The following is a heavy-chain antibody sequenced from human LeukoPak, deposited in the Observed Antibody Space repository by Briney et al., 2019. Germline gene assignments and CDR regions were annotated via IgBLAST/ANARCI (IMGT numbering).Heavy chain of an antibody. V-gene: IGHV3-30*14. CDR1: GFTFSGYA. CDR2: ISYDGTNE. Sequence: GGSLRLSCAASGFTFSGYALHWVRQAPGKGLEWVAAISYDGTNEYYAHSVRGRFTISRENSKNTLYLHMGSLRDEDMAVYYCARSGDVVGATTFDNWGQGTLVTVSS. D-gene: IGHD1-26*01. CDR3: ARSGDVVGATTFDN. J-gene: IGHJ4*02.